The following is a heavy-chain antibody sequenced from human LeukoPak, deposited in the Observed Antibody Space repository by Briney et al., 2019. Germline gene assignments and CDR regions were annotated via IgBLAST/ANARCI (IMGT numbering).Heavy chain of an antibody. J-gene: IGHJ4*02. CDR3: ARGRIGGNVFFDY. V-gene: IGHV4-34*01. Sequence: SETLSLTCAVYGGSFSGYYWSWIRQPPGKGLEWIGEINHSGSTNYNPSLKSRVTISVDTSKNQFSLKLSSVTAADTAVYYCARGRIGGNVFFDYWGQGTLVTVSS. CDR1: GGSFSGYY. D-gene: IGHD4-23*01. CDR2: INHSGST.